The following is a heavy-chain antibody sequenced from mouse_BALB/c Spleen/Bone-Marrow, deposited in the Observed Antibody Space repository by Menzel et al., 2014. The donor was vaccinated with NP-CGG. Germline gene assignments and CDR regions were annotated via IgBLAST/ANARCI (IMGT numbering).Heavy chain of an antibody. CDR3: VRLGYYGSFAY. J-gene: IGHJ3*01. Sequence: EVKLVESGGGLVQPGGSLKLPCAASGFDFSRYWMSWVRQAPGKGLEWIGEINPDSNTINYTPSLKDKFIISRDNAKNTLYLQMSKVRSEDTALYYCVRLGYYGSFAYWGQGTLVTVSA. CDR1: GFDFSRYW. V-gene: IGHV4-1*02. D-gene: IGHD1-2*01. CDR2: INPDSNTI.